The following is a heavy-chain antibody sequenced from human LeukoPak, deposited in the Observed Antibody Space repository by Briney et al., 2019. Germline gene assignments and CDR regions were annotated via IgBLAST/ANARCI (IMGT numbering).Heavy chain of an antibody. J-gene: IGHJ4*02. CDR2: ITYNGSSK. CDR1: GLTFSSYA. CDR3: AREQRDYDRYY. Sequence: GGSLRLSCAASGLTFSSYAMHWVRQAPGKRLEWVALITYNGSSKYYAGSVKGRFTISRDNAKNTLYLQMSSLRAEDTAVSYCAREQRDYDRYYWRRGTLLTVPS. V-gene: IGHV3-30-3*01. D-gene: IGHD5-12*01.